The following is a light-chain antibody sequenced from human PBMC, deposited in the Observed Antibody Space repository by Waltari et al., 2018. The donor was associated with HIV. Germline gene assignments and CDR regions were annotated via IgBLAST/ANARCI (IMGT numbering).Light chain of an antibody. Sequence: DVQMTQSPSSVSASVGDRVTITCRASQGISSWLAWYQQKPGEAPKLLIYATSGLHTGVPSRFRGRGFGTEFTLTISSLQPEDFATYYCQQANSFPLTFGGGTRVEIK. CDR3: QQANSFPLT. J-gene: IGKJ4*01. V-gene: IGKV1D-12*01. CDR2: ATS. CDR1: QGISSW.